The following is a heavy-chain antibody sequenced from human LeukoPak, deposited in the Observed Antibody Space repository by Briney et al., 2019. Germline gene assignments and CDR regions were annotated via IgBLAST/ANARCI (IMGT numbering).Heavy chain of an antibody. Sequence: ASVKVSCKASGYTFTGYYIHWVRQAPGQALEWMGWMNPDSGGTNYAQKFQGSVTMTRDTSIRTAYMELSRLRSDDTAVYYCARDEQSPYYYGSGSLGYYMDVWGKGTTVTISS. CDR1: GYTFTGYY. J-gene: IGHJ6*03. D-gene: IGHD3-10*01. CDR2: MNPDSGGT. V-gene: IGHV1-2*02. CDR3: ARDEQSPYYYGSGSLGYYMDV.